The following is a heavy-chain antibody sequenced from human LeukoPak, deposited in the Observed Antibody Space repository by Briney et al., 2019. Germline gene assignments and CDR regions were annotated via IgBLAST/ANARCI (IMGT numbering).Heavy chain of an antibody. V-gene: IGHV5-51*01. CDR3: ARLGDYDILTGYYTGFDY. CDR1: GYSFTSYW. CDR2: IYPGDSDT. Sequence: GGSLKISCKGSGYSFTSYWFGWVRQLPGKGLEWMGIIYPGDSDTRYSPSFQGQVTISADKSISTAYLQWSSLKASDTAMYYCARLGDYDILTGYYTGFDYWGQGTLVTVSS. J-gene: IGHJ4*02. D-gene: IGHD3-9*01.